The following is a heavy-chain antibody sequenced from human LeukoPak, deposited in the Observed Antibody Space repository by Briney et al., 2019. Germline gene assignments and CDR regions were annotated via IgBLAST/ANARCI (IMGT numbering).Heavy chain of an antibody. CDR3: ARHYDSSGYLDY. D-gene: IGHD3-22*01. J-gene: IGHJ4*02. Sequence: GGSLRLSCAASGFTFSSYGMHWVRQAPGKGLEWVAVIWYDGSNKYYADSVKGRFTISRDNSENTLYLQMNSLRAEDTAVYYCARHYDSSGYLDYWGQGTLVTVSS. V-gene: IGHV3-33*01. CDR2: IWYDGSNK. CDR1: GFTFSSYG.